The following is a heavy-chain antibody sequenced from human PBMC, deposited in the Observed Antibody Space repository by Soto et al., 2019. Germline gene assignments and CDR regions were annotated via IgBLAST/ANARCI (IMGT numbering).Heavy chain of an antibody. CDR1: GLTFSSYA. CDR2: ISGSGGST. CDR3: AKPRGIAVAAHFQH. J-gene: IGHJ1*01. Sequence: GGSLRLSCAASGLTFSSYAMSWVRQAPGKGLEWVSAISGSGGSTYYADSVKGRFTISRDNSKNTLYLQMNSLRAEDTAVYYCAKPRGIAVAAHFQHWGQGTLVTVSS. D-gene: IGHD6-19*01. V-gene: IGHV3-23*01.